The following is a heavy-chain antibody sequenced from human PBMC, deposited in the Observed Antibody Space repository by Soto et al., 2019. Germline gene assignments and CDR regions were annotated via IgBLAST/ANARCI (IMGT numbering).Heavy chain of an antibody. CDR3: VARRAATADY. J-gene: IGHJ4*02. CDR2: IWYDGSNK. Sequence: LRLSCAASGFTFSSYTIHWVRQAPGKGLEWVAVIWYDGSNKYYADSVKGRFTISRDNSKNTLSLQMNSLRAEDTAVYYCVARRAATADYWGQGTLVTVSS. CDR1: GFTFSSYT. D-gene: IGHD2-15*01. V-gene: IGHV3-33*01.